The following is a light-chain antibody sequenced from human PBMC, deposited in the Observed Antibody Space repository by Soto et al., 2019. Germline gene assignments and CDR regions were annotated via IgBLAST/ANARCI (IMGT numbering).Light chain of an antibody. CDR2: SSD. CDR1: SSNIGRNT. CDR3: AAWDDSLNAWA. Sequence: QSVLTEPPSAAGTPGQRVTISCSGSSSNIGRNTVKWYRQLPGTAPKLLIGSSDQRPSGVPDRFSGSQSGTSASLAISVLKSEDEANYICAAWDDSLNAWAFGGGTKLTVL. V-gene: IGLV1-44*01. J-gene: IGLJ3*02.